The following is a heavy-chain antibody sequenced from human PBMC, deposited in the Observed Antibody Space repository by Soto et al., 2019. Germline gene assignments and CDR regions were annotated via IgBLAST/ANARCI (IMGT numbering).Heavy chain of an antibody. Sequence: SETLSLTCTVSGGSISSSSYYWGWIRQPPGKGLEWIGSIYYSGSTYYNPSLKSRVTISVDTSKNQFSLKLSSVTAADTAVYYCARLPTTGLDVWGQGTTVTVSS. V-gene: IGHV4-39*01. CDR3: ARLPTTGLDV. CDR2: IYYSGST. CDR1: GGSISSSSYY. D-gene: IGHD5-12*01. J-gene: IGHJ6*02.